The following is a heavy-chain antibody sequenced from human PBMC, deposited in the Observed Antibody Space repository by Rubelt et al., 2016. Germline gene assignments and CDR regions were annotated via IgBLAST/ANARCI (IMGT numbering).Heavy chain of an antibody. CDR1: GGTFSSYA. V-gene: IGHV1-69*06. D-gene: IGHD3-16*02. J-gene: IGHJ4*02. CDR3: AREYRWGPSFPSTKYFDF. Sequence: QVQLVQSGAEVKKPGSSVKVSCKASGGTFSSYAISWVRQAPGQGLEWMGGIIPIFGTANYARKFQGRVSLTRDTSASTVYRGLSSLRSEDTAMYFCAREYRWGPSFPSTKYFDFWGQGTLVTVSS. CDR2: IIPIFGTA.